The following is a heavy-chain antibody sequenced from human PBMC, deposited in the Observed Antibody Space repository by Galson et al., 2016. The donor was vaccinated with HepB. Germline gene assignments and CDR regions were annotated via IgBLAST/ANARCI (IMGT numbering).Heavy chain of an antibody. D-gene: IGHD5-12*01. CDR3: ARECSLGIYCYLDY. CDR1: GYTFTRSY. V-gene: IGHV1-46*01. CDR2: INPSGGST. Sequence: SVKVSCKASGYTFTRSYIHWVRQAPGQGLEWMGIINPSGGSTTYAQKFQGTVTMTRDTSTSTVYMELSSLRCEDTAVYYCARECSLGIYCYLDYWGQGTLVTGSS. J-gene: IGHJ4*02.